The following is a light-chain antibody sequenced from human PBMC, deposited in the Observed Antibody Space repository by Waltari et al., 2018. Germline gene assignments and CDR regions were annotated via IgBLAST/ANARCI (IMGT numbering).Light chain of an antibody. J-gene: IGLJ1*01. CDR2: ENN. Sequence: QSVLTQPPSVSAAPGQTVTISCSADSSKIGNNYVSWYQHFPGTAPKLLIYENNRRPPGIPDQVSGSKSGTSATLGITGLQTGDEADYYCGTWDASLGGIFGTGTKVTVL. CDR3: GTWDASLGGI. V-gene: IGLV1-51*02. CDR1: SSKIGNNY.